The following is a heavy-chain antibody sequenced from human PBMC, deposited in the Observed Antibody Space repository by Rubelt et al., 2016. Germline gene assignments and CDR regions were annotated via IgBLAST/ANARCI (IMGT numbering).Heavy chain of an antibody. J-gene: IGHJ4*02. Sequence: EVQLLESGGGLVQPGGSLRLSCAASGFTFSSYAMSWVRQAPGKGLEWVSAISGSGGSTYYADSVKGRFTISRDNSKNTLYLQMNRLRAEDTAVYYCAKDNPRGANTGSGYYGCIDYWGQGTLVTVSS. CDR3: AKDNPRGANTGSGYYGCIDY. CDR1: GFTFSSYA. D-gene: IGHD3-22*01. CDR2: ISGSGGST. V-gene: IGHV3-23*01.